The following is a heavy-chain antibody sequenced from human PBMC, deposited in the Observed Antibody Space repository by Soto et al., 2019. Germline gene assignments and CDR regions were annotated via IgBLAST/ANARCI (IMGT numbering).Heavy chain of an antibody. J-gene: IGHJ2*01. V-gene: IGHV1-69*01. CDR1: GGTFSSYA. CDR2: IIPIFGTA. Sequence: QVQLVQSGAEVKKPGSSVKVSCKASGGTFSSYAISWVRQAPGQGLEWMGGIIPIFGTANYAQKFQGRVTITADESTSTAYMEMSSLRSEDTAVYYCARVRGGGSSWYWNFDLWGRGTLVTVSS. CDR3: ARVRGGGSSWYWNFDL. D-gene: IGHD6-13*01.